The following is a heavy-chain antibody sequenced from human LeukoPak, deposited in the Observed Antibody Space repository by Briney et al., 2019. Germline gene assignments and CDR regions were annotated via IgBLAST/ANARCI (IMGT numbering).Heavy chain of an antibody. CDR3: ARGVYIAAAQYGY. CDR2: IYYSGTT. CDR1: GGSISSYY. V-gene: IGHV4-59*01. Sequence: SETLSLTCAVSGGSISSYYWSWIRQPPGKGLEWTGYIYYSGTTNYNPSLKSRVTISVDTSKNQFSLKLSSVTAADTAVYYCARGVYIAAAQYGYWGQGTLVTVSS. D-gene: IGHD6-13*01. J-gene: IGHJ4*02.